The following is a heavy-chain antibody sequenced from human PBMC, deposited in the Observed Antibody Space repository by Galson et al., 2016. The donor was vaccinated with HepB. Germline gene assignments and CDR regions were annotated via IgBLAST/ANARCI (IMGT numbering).Heavy chain of an antibody. Sequence: SLRLSCAASGLTFSNYAMNWVRQAPGKGLEWVSGISGSGGLTFYAVSVKGRFTISRDNSKNTLYLQMNSLRAEDMALYHCAKKRAEEMTMFGVEHTKGNVWYFDLWGRGTLVIVSS. D-gene: IGHD3-3*01. V-gene: IGHV3-23*01. J-gene: IGHJ2*01. CDR1: GLTFSNYA. CDR2: ISGSGGLT. CDR3: AKKRAEEMTMFGVEHTKGNVWYFDL.